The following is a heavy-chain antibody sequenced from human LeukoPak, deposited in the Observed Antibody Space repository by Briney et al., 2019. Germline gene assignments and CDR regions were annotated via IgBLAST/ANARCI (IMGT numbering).Heavy chain of an antibody. Sequence: SETLSLTCTVSGGSISSYYWSWIRQPPGKGLEWIGYVYCSGSTNYNPSLKSRVTISVDTSKNQFSLKLTSVTAADTAVYYCARGDSGSFSQFDCWGQGTLVTVSS. D-gene: IGHD1-26*01. J-gene: IGHJ4*02. V-gene: IGHV4-59*01. CDR1: GGSISSYY. CDR3: ARGDSGSFSQFDC. CDR2: VYCSGST.